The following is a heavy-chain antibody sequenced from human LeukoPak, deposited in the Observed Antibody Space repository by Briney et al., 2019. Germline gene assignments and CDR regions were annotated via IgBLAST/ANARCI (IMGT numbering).Heavy chain of an antibody. V-gene: IGHV3-49*04. J-gene: IGHJ4*02. D-gene: IGHD3-10*01. Sequence: GRSLRLSCTASGFTFGDYAMSWVRQAPGKGLEWVGFIRSKAYGGTTEYAASVKGGFTISRDDSKSIAYLQMNSLKTEDTAVYYCTRDANFLLWFGELGYFDYWGQGTLVTVSS. CDR3: TRDANFLLWFGELGYFDY. CDR2: IRSKAYGGTT. CDR1: GFTFGDYA.